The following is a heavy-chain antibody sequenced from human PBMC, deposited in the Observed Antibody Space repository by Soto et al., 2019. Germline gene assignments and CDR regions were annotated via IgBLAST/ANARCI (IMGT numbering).Heavy chain of an antibody. D-gene: IGHD6-13*01. Sequence: QVQLVESGGGVVQPGRSLRLSCAASGLTFSSYGMHWVRQAPGKGLEWVAVISYDGSNKYYADSVKGRFTISRANSKNQLYLHTTSLRAEETAVYYCAKDWPHSNSWYGAFGYWGEGTLVTVS. CDR3: AKDWPHSNSWYGAFGY. CDR2: ISYDGSNK. CDR1: GLTFSSYG. V-gene: IGHV3-30*18. J-gene: IGHJ4*02.